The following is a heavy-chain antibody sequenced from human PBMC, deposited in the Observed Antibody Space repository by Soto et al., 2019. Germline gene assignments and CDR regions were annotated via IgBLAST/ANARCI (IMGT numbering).Heavy chain of an antibody. CDR3: ARDPQQLQLYPFPSV. J-gene: IGHJ4*02. D-gene: IGHD6-13*01. CDR2: ISAYNGNT. V-gene: IGHV1-18*01. CDR1: GYTFTSYG. Sequence: QVQLVQSGAEVKKPGASVKVSCKASGYTFTSYGISWVRQAPGQGLEWMGWISAYNGNTNYAQKLQGRVTMTTDTSTSTAYMELRSPRSDDTAVYYCARDPQQLQLYPFPSVWGQGTLVTVSS.